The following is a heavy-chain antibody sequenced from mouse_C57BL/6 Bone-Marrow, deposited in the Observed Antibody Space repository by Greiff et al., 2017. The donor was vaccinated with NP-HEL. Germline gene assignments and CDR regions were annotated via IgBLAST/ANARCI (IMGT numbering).Heavy chain of an antibody. V-gene: IGHV10-1*01. CDR2: IRSKSNNYAT. D-gene: IGHD3-3*01. J-gene: IGHJ2*01. CDR3: VAGRGAYFDY. Sequence: EVQLVESGGGLVQPKGSLKLSCAASGFSFNTYAMNWVRQAPGKGLEWVARIRSKSNNYATYYDDSVKDRFTISRDASESMLYLQMNNLKTEDTAMYYCVAGRGAYFDYWGQGTTLTVSS. CDR1: GFSFNTYA.